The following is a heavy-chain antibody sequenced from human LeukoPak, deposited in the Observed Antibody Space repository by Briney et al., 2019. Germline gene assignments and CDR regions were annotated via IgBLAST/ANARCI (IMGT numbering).Heavy chain of an antibody. CDR3: ATEIAAAGNFDY. CDR1: GYTFTSYY. Sequence: GASVKVSCKASGYTFTSYYMHWVRQAPGQRLEWMGWINAGNGNTKYSQKFQGRVTITRDTSASTAYMELSSLRSEDTAVYYCATEIAAAGNFDYWGQGTLVTVSS. CDR2: INAGNGNT. J-gene: IGHJ4*02. V-gene: IGHV1-3*01. D-gene: IGHD6-13*01.